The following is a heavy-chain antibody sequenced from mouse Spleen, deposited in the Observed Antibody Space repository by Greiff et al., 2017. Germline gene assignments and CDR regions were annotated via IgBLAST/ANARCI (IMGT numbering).Heavy chain of an antibody. CDR3: ARRNGNYGFAY. J-gene: IGHJ3*01. D-gene: IGHD2-1*01. V-gene: IGHV1-54*01. Sequence: VQLVESGAELVRPGTSVKVSCKASGYAFTNYLIEWVNQRPGQGLEWIGVINPGSGGTNYNEKFKGKATLTADKSSSTAYMQLSSLTSEDSAVYFCARRNGNYGFAYWGQGTLVTVSA. CDR2: INPGSGGT. CDR1: GYAFTNYL.